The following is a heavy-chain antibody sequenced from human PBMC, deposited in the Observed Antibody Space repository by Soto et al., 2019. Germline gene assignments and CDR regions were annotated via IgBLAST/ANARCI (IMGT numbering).Heavy chain of an antibody. Sequence: QVQLVQSGAEVKKPGASVKVSCKASGYTFTSYGISWVRQAPGQGLEWMGWISAYNGNTNYAQKLQGRVTMTTDTSTSTAYMELRSLRSDDTAVYYCARDNEDIVLVPAANAGFDPWGQGTLVTVSS. V-gene: IGHV1-18*01. CDR3: ARDNEDIVLVPAANAGFDP. CDR1: GYTFTSYG. D-gene: IGHD2-2*01. J-gene: IGHJ5*02. CDR2: ISAYNGNT.